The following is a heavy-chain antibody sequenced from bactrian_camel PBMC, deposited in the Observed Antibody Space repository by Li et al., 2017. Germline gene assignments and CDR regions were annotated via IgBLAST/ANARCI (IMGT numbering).Heavy chain of an antibody. CDR1: GFTLDDSR. V-gene: IGHV3S60*01. CDR2: IMDNDGST. Sequence: QVQLVESGGGSVQPGESLRLSCTASGFTLDDSRMGWYRQAPGTACELVAGIMDNDGSTYYRDSVKGRFTISQDAAKNTVYLQMDSLKPEDTAKYYCARVGFMVVDRCPGQGTQVTVS. J-gene: IGHJ4*01. D-gene: IGHD2*01.